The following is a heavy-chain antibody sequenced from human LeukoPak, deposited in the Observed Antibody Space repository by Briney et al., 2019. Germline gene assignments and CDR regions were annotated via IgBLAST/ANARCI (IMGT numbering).Heavy chain of an antibody. J-gene: IGHJ4*02. Sequence: ASVKVSCKASGYTFTSYGISWVRQAPGQGLEWMGWISAYNGNTNYAQKLQGRVTMTTDTSTSTAYMELRSLRSDDTAAYYCARSGRGSSWYGPRVDPIDYWGQGTLVTVSS. CDR1: GYTFTSYG. CDR2: ISAYNGNT. V-gene: IGHV1-18*01. CDR3: ARSGRGSSWYGPRVDPIDY. D-gene: IGHD6-13*01.